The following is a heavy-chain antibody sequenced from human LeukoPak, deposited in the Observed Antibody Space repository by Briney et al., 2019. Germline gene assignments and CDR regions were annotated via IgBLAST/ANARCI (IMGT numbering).Heavy chain of an antibody. Sequence: PSETLSLTCTVSGGSISSYYWSWIRQPPGKGLEWIGYIYYSGSTNYNPSLKSRVTISVDTSKNQFSLKLSSVTAADTAVYYCARGRPVLMVYAPRDAFDIWGQGTMVTVSS. J-gene: IGHJ3*02. CDR2: IYYSGST. D-gene: IGHD2-8*01. CDR3: ARGRPVLMVYAPRDAFDI. V-gene: IGHV4-59*01. CDR1: GGSISSYY.